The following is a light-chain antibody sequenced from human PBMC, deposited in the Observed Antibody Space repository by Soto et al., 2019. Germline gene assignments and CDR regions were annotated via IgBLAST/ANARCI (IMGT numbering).Light chain of an antibody. CDR2: GNT. CDR1: SSNIGSTYD. CDR3: QSYDDSLSVHYV. V-gene: IGLV1-40*01. Sequence: QAVVTQPPSVSGAPGQMVTISCTGSSSNIGSTYDVQWYQQLPGTAPKLLIHGNTDRPSGVPDRFSGSKSGTSASLAITGLQADDEADYYCQSYDDSLSVHYVFGTGTKLTVL. J-gene: IGLJ1*01.